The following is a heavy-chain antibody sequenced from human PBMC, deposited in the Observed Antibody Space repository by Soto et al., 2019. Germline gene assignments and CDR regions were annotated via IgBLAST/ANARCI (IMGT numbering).Heavy chain of an antibody. CDR1: GFTFSSYA. CDR3: AKDYSSSPG. J-gene: IGHJ4*02. Sequence: GGSLRLSCASSGFTFSSYAMSWVRQAPGKGLDWVSTISGSGGSTYYADSVKGRFTISRDNSKNTLYLQMDSLRAEDTAIYYCAKDYSSSPGWGQGTLVTVSS. V-gene: IGHV3-23*01. CDR2: ISGSGGST. D-gene: IGHD6-6*01.